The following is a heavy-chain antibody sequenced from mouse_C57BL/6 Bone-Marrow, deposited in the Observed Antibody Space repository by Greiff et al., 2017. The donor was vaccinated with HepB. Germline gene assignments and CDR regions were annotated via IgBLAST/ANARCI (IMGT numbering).Heavy chain of an antibody. D-gene: IGHD3-2*02. CDR2: ISDGGSYT. Sequence: EVHLVESGGGLVKPGGSLKLSCAASGFTFSSYAMSWVRQTPEKRLEWVATISDGGSYTYYPDNVKGRFTISRDNAKNNLYLQMSHLKSEDTAMYYCAREDSSGYFAYWGQGTLVTVSA. V-gene: IGHV5-4*01. CDR1: GFTFSSYA. J-gene: IGHJ3*01. CDR3: AREDSSGYFAY.